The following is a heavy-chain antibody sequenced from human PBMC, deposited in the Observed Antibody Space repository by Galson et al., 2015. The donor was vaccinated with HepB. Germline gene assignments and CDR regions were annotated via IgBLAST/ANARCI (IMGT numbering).Heavy chain of an antibody. D-gene: IGHD3-10*01. V-gene: IGHV1-18*04. CDR1: GYTFTSYG. Sequence: SVKVSCKASGYTFTSYGISYVRQAPGQGLEWVGWINPYHGNTNYAQKFQGRVTMTTDTSTSTAYMELRSLRSDDTAVYYCARGPWFGELTGILVLQHWGQGTLVTVSS. CDR2: INPYHGNT. CDR3: ARGPWFGELTGILVLQH. J-gene: IGHJ1*01.